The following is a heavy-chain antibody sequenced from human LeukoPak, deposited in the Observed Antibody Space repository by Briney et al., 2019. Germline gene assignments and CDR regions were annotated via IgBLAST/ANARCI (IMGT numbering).Heavy chain of an antibody. CDR3: ARARRLGFDY. CDR2: ISGSGSNI. CDR1: GFTFSSYA. Sequence: GGSLRLSCAASGFTFSSYAMHWVRQAPGKGLEWVSAISGSGSNIYYADSVKGRFTISRDNAKNTLYLQMNSLRAEDTAVYYCARARRLGFDYWGQGTLVTVSS. J-gene: IGHJ4*02. D-gene: IGHD6-25*01. V-gene: IGHV3-23*01.